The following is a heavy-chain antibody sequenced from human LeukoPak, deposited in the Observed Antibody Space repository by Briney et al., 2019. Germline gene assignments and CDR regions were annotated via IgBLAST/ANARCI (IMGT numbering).Heavy chain of an antibody. V-gene: IGHV1-2*02. CDR1: GYTFTGYY. Sequence: GASVKVSCKASGYTFTGYYMHWVRQAPGQGLEWMGWINPNSGGTNYAQKFQGRVTMTRDTSISTAYMELSRLRSDDMAVYYCARGRGSGWYDFDYWGQGTLVTVSS. CDR2: INPNSGGT. CDR3: ARGRGSGWYDFDY. D-gene: IGHD6-19*01. J-gene: IGHJ4*02.